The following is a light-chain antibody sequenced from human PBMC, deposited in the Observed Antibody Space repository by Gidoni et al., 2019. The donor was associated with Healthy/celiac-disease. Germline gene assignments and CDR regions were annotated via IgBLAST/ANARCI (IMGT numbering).Light chain of an antibody. V-gene: IGKV4-1*01. CDR3: QQYYSTPQT. J-gene: IGKJ2*01. CDR2: WAS. Sequence: DIVMTQSPDSLAVSLGERATINCKSSQSVLYSSNNKNYLAWYQQKPGQPPKLLIYWASTRGSGVPDRFSGSGSGEDFTLTISSLQAEDVAVYYCQQYYSTPQTFGQGTKLEIK. CDR1: QSVLYSSNNKNY.